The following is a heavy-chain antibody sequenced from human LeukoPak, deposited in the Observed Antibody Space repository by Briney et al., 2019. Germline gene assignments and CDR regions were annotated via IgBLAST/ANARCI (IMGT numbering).Heavy chain of an antibody. CDR3: ARDAYGSGWYGLDY. V-gene: IGHV3-21*01. CDR1: GFTFSSYA. D-gene: IGHD6-19*01. Sequence: PGGSLRLSCAASGFTFSSYAMHWVRQAPGKGLEWVSSISSSSSYIYYADSVKGRFTISRDNAKNSLYLQMNSLRAEDTAVYYCARDAYGSGWYGLDYWGQGTLVTVSS. CDR2: ISSSSSYI. J-gene: IGHJ4*02.